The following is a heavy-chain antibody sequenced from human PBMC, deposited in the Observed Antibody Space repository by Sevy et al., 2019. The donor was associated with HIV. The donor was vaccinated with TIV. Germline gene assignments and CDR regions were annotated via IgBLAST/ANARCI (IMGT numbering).Heavy chain of an antibody. J-gene: IGHJ6*02. Sequence: GGYLRLSCAASGFTVSSNYMSWVRQAPGKGLEWVSVIYSGGSTYYADSVKGRFTITRDNSKNTLYLQMNSLRAEDTAVHYCARATRYSYSYYYYYGMDVWGQGTTVTVSS. D-gene: IGHD5-18*01. CDR3: ARATRYSYSYYYYYGMDV. CDR1: GFTVSSNY. V-gene: IGHV3-53*01. CDR2: IYSGGST.